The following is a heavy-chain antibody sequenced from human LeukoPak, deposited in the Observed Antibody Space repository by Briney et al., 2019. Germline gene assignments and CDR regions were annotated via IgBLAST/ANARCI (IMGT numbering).Heavy chain of an antibody. V-gene: IGHV3-21*01. J-gene: IGHJ3*02. CDR3: ARGRSRYPRGAFDI. D-gene: IGHD1-1*01. CDR2: ISSSSSYI. CDR1: GFTFSSYS. Sequence: GGSLRLSCAASGFTFSSYSMNWVRQAPGKGLEWVSSISSSSSYIYYADSVKGRFTISRDNAKNSLYLQMNSLRAEDTAVYYCARGRSRYPRGAFDIWGQGTMVTVSS.